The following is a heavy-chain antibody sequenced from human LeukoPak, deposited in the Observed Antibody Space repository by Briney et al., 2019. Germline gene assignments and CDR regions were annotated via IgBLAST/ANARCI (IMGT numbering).Heavy chain of an antibody. V-gene: IGHV3-7*03. J-gene: IGHJ1*01. Sequence: GGSLRLSCAASGFTFSSYAMHWVRQAPGEGLEWVANIKQDGSEEYYADSMRGRFTVSRDNAKGSLYLQINSLRAEDTAVYYCARDQVYSSGTYLRYFQFGGQGTLVTVSS. CDR3: ARDQVYSSGTYLRYFQF. D-gene: IGHD3-22*01. CDR1: GFTFSSYA. CDR2: IKQDGSEE.